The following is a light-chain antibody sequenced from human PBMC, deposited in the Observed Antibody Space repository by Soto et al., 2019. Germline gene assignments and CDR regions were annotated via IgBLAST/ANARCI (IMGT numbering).Light chain of an antibody. Sequence: EVVLTQSPAALSLSPGERVTLSCRASQSVGRYLAWYQQKPGQAPRLLIYDASNRATGIPARFSGGGSGTGFTLTISSLEAEDFAVYYCQQRTTPVTFGGGTKVEIK. J-gene: IGKJ4*01. CDR1: QSVGRY. CDR3: QQRTTPVT. CDR2: DAS. V-gene: IGKV3-11*01.